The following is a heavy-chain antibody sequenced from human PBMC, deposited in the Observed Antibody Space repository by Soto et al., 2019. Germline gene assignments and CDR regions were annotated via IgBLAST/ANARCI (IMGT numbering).Heavy chain of an antibody. CDR2: IDPSGGKT. CDR3: GRVMRSLLSITALDT. D-gene: IGHD3-10*01. Sequence: ASVKVSFKASGFTFTRDQIHWVRQAPGQGLEWMGMIDPSGGKTNYAQKFQGRVTMTRDTSTSKVYMALSSLRSEDTAIYFCGRVMRSLLSITALDTWGQGTLVTVSS. V-gene: IGHV1-46*01. J-gene: IGHJ5*02. CDR1: GFTFTRDQ.